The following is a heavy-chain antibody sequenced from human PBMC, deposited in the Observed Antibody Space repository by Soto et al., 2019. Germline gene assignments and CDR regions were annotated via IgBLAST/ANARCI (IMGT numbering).Heavy chain of an antibody. J-gene: IGHJ6*02. V-gene: IGHV3-21*01. Sequence: WLEWVSSISSSSSYIYYADSVKGRFTISRDNAKNSLYLQMNSLRAEDTAVYYCAREMTTVTPYYYYGMDVWGQGTTVTVSS. CDR3: AREMTTVTPYYYYGMDV. CDR2: ISSSSSYI. D-gene: IGHD4-17*01.